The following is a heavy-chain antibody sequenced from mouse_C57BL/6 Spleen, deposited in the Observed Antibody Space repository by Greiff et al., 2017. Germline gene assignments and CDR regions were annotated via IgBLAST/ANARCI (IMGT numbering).Heavy chain of an antibody. J-gene: IGHJ4*01. CDR3: ARTYDGYFGTMDY. V-gene: IGHV1-82*01. Sequence: QVQLQQSGPELVKPGASVKISCKASGYAFSSSWMNWVKQRPGKGLEWIGRIYPGDGDTNYNGKFKGKATLTADKSSSTAYMQLSSLTSEDSAVYFCARTYDGYFGTMDYWGQGTSVTVSS. CDR1: GYAFSSSW. D-gene: IGHD2-3*01. CDR2: IYPGDGDT.